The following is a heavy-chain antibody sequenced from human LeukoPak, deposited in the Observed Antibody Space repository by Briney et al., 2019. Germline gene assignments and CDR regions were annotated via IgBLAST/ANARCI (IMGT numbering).Heavy chain of an antibody. D-gene: IGHD3-10*01. J-gene: IGHJ4*02. CDR3: AKLARATMVRGVIPDN. V-gene: IGHV3-74*01. Sequence: GGCLRLSCAASGFTFSNYWMHSVRQAPGKGLVWVSRINSDGINTSYADSVKGRFSISRDNSKNTLSLQTNSLRAEDTAVYYCAKLARATMVRGVIPDNWGQGTLVTVSS. CDR1: GFTFSNYW. CDR2: INSDGINT.